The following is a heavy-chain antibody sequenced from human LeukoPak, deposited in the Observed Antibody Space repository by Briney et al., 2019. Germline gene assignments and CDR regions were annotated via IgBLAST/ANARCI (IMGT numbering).Heavy chain of an antibody. J-gene: IGHJ4*02. Sequence: SETLSLTCAVYGGSLDIYYWMFVRQPPGKGLQWNGEITYRRSADYNPSLKNRVTILIDASQRQISLKLTSVAAAETAVYYCAGYGGDWNFDYWGQGGQGTLVTVSS. V-gene: IGHV4-34*01. CDR1: GGSLDIYY. CDR3: AGYGGDWNFDYWGQ. CDR2: ITYRRSA. D-gene: IGHD2-21*01.